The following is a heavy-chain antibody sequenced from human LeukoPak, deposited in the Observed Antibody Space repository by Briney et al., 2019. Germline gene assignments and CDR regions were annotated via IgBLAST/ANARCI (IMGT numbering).Heavy chain of an antibody. D-gene: IGHD5-12*01. CDR3: ARVKGYSGYEDPYYYYGMDV. J-gene: IGHJ6*02. CDR1: GGTFSSYA. V-gene: IGHV1-69*04. CDR2: IIPILGIA. Sequence: ASVKVSYKASGGTFSSYAISWVRQAPGQRLEWMGRIIPILGIANYAQKFQGRVTITADKSTSTAYMELSSLRSEDTAVYYCARVKGYSGYEDPYYYYGMDVWGQGTAVTVSS.